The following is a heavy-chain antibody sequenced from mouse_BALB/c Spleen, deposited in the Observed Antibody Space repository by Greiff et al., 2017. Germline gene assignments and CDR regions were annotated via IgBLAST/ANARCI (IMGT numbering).Heavy chain of an antibody. Sequence: EVKLMESGGGLVKPGGSLKLSCAASGFTFSDYYMYWVRQTPEKRLEWVATISDGGSYTYYPDSVKGRFTISRDNAKNNLYLQMSSLKSEDTAMYYCARRGDWGAMDYWGQGTSVTVSS. CDR2: ISDGGSYT. J-gene: IGHJ4*01. CDR3: ARRGDWGAMDY. CDR1: GFTFSDYY. V-gene: IGHV5-4*02.